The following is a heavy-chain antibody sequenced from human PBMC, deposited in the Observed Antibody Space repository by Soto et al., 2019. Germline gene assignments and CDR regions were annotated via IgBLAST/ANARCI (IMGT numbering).Heavy chain of an antibody. CDR3: ARDRPQNPSPGYYYYGMDV. V-gene: IGHV4-34*01. CDR1: GGSFSDDASSSDWY. CDR2: IDRSGRT. Sequence: PSETLSLTCAVYGGSFSDDASSSDWYWNWIRQSPGKGLEWIGEIDRSGRTNYNPSLKSRVTISVDTSKNQFSLKLSSVTAAGTAVYYCARDRPQNPSPGYYYYGMDVWGQGTTVTVSS. J-gene: IGHJ6*02.